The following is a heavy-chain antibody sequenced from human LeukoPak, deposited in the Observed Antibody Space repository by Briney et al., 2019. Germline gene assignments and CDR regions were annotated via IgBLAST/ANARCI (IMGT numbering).Heavy chain of an antibody. CDR2: IRYDGSNK. V-gene: IGHV3-30*02. J-gene: IGHJ6*03. CDR1: GFTFSSYG. D-gene: IGHD6-13*01. Sequence: GGSLRLSCAASGFTFSSYGMHWVRQAPGKGLEWVAFIRYDGSNKYYADSVKGRFTISRDNSKNTLYLQMNSLRAEDTAVYYCAKDWYSSSWYDYYYYYYMDVWGKGTTVTVSS. CDR3: AKDWYSSSWYDYYYYYYMDV.